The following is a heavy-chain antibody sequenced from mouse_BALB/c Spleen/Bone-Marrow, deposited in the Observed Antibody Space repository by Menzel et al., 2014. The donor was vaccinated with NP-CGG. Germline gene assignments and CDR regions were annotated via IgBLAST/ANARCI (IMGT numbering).Heavy chain of an antibody. CDR3: ARSYGNYDAMDF. D-gene: IGHD2-10*02. CDR2: IDPSDSES. J-gene: IGHJ4*01. CDR1: GYTFTTYW. V-gene: IGHV1-69*02. Sequence: QVQLQQSGAELVKPGAPVKLSCKASGYTFTTYWMNWVKQRPGRGLEWIGKIDPSDSESHYSQKFKDKATLTVDKSSSTAYIQLSSLTSEDSAVYFCARSYGNYDAMDFWAQATSVPVSS.